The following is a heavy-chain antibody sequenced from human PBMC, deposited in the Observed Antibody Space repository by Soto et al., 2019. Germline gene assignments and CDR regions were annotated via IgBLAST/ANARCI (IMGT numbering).Heavy chain of an antibody. Sequence: ASVKVSCKASGYTFTSYGISWVRQAPGQGLEWMGWISAYNGNTNYAQKLQGRVTMTTDTSTSTAYMELSRLRSDDTAVYYCARESGAATYYYYGMDVWGQGTTVTVSS. CDR2: ISAYNGNT. V-gene: IGHV1-18*04. J-gene: IGHJ6*02. CDR1: GYTFTSYG. D-gene: IGHD4-17*01. CDR3: ARESGAATYYYYGMDV.